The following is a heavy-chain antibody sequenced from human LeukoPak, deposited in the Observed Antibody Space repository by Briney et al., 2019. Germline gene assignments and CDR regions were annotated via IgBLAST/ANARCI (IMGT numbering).Heavy chain of an antibody. V-gene: IGHV4-38-2*02. CDR2: IYHSGST. D-gene: IGHD3-16*02. CDR3: ARDVKVKAFDI. Sequence: PSETLSLTCAVSGYSLSSGYYWGWIRQPPGKGLEWIGSIYHSGSTYYNPSLKSRVTISVDTSKNQFSLKLSSVTAADTAVYYCARDVKVKAFDIWGQGTMVTVSS. J-gene: IGHJ3*02. CDR1: GYSLSSGYY.